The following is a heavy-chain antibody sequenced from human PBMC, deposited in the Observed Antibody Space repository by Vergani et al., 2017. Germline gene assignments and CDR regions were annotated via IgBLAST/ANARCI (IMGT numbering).Heavy chain of an antibody. Sequence: QVQLQESGPGLVKPSGTLSLTCAVSGGSISSSNWWSWVRQPPGKGLEWIGEIYHSGSTNYNPSLKSRVTISVDKSKNQLSLKLSSVTAADTAVYYCARRTFLAAAGSGTYFDYWGQGTLVTVSS. CDR2: IYHSGST. CDR3: ARRTFLAAAGSGTYFDY. CDR1: GGSISSSNW. D-gene: IGHD6-13*01. J-gene: IGHJ4*02. V-gene: IGHV4-4*02.